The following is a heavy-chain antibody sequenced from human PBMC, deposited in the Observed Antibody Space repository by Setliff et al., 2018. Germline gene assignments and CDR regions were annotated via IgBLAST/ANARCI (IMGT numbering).Heavy chain of an antibody. CDR2: THTSGRT. V-gene: IGHV4-61*09. D-gene: IGHD3-3*01. CDR1: GGAISSGDYY. CDR3: ARRVAIFGVVLLNWFDP. J-gene: IGHJ5*02. Sequence: SETLSLTCTVSGGAISSGDYYWTWIRQPAGKGLEWIGHTHTSGRTNYNPSLKSRVTISVDTSKNQFSLNLSSVTAEDTAVYYCARRVAIFGVVLLNWFDPWG.